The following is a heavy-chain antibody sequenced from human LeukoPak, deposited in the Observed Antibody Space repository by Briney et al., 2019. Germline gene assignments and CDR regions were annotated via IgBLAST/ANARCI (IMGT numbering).Heavy chain of an antibody. V-gene: IGHV4-4*07. CDR1: GGSISSYY. CDR2: IYTSGST. D-gene: IGHD2-8*01. Sequence: SETLSLTCTVSGGSISSYYWSWIRQPAGKGLEWIGRIYTSGSTNYNPSLKSRVTISVDTSKNQFSLKLSSVTAADTAVYYCARLRDIVLMVYVDYWGQGTLVTVSS. CDR3: ARLRDIVLMVYVDY. J-gene: IGHJ4*02.